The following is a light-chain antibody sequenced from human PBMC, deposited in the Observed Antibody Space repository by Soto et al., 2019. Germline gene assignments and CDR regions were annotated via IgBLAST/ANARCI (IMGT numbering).Light chain of an antibody. J-gene: IGKJ2*01. V-gene: IGKV3-15*01. CDR3: QQYGSSPPYT. CDR2: GAS. CDR1: QSVSSN. Sequence: EIVMTQSPATLYVSPGERATLSCRASQSVSSNLAWYQQKPGQAPRLLIYGASTRATGIPARFSGSGSGTDFTLTISRLEPEDFAVYYCQQYGSSPPYTFGQGTKLEIK.